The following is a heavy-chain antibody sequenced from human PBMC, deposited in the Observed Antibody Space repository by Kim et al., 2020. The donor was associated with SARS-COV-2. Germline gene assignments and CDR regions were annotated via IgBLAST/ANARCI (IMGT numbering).Heavy chain of an antibody. CDR1: GFTFSSYG. J-gene: IGHJ6*02. Sequence: GGSLRLSCAASGFTFSSYGMHWVRQAPGKGLEWVAVIWYDGSNKYYADSVKGRFTISRDNSKNTLYLQMNSLRAEDTAVYYCARGLDTAMEGMDVWGQGTTVTVSS. CDR3: ARGLDTAMEGMDV. D-gene: IGHD5-18*01. V-gene: IGHV3-33*01. CDR2: IWYDGSNK.